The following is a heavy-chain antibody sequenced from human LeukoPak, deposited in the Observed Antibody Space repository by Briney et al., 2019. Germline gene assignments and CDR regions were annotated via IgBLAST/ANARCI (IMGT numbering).Heavy chain of an antibody. CDR2: ISSSGGTI. V-gene: IGHV3-48*02. D-gene: IGHD3-10*01. J-gene: IGHJ4*02. CDR1: GFTFNSYS. CDR3: ARGYYGSGSYFLDD. Sequence: GGSLRLSCAASGFTFNSYSMNWVRQAPGKGLEWVSYISSSGGTIYYADSVKGRFTISRDNAKNSLYLQMNSLRDEDTAVYYCARGYYGSGSYFLDDWGQGTLVTVSS.